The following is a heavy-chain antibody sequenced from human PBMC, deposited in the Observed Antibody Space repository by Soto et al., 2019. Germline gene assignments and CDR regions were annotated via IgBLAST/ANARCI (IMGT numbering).Heavy chain of an antibody. J-gene: IGHJ4*02. Sequence: EVQLLESGGGLVQPGGSLRLSCAASGFTFSSYAMSWVRQAPGKGLEWVSVISGRGGSTYHADSVKGRFTISRDNSKNPLYLQMNSLGAEDTAVYYCAKGSSYYYGSGSYFDYWGQGTLVTVSS. CDR3: AKGSSYYYGSGSYFDY. D-gene: IGHD3-10*01. CDR1: GFTFSSYA. V-gene: IGHV3-23*01. CDR2: ISGRGGST.